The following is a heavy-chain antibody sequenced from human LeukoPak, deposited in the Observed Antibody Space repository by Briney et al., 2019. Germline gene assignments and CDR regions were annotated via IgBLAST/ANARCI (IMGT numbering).Heavy chain of an antibody. CDR3: ARDYGDYVPGGFDP. V-gene: IGHV1-2*02. CDR1: GYTFTTYH. Sequence: GASVKVSCKTSGYTFTTYHINWVRQAPGQGLEWMGWINPNSGGTNYAQKFQGRVTMTRDTSISTAYMELSRLRSDDTAVYYCARDYGDYVPGGFDPWGQGTLVTVSS. D-gene: IGHD4-17*01. CDR2: INPNSGGT. J-gene: IGHJ5*02.